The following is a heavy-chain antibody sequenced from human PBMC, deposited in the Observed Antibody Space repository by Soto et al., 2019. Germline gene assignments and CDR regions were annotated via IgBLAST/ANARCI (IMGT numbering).Heavy chain of an antibody. V-gene: IGHV3-23*01. CDR3: AKAVVPAADDYYYYYMDV. Sequence: GGSLRLSCAASGFTFSSYVMSWVRQAPGKGLEWVSAISGSGGSTYYADSVKGRFTISRDNSKNTLYLQMNSLRAEDTAVYYCAKAVVPAADDYYYYYMDVWGKGTTVTVSS. J-gene: IGHJ6*03. CDR2: ISGSGGST. D-gene: IGHD2-2*01. CDR1: GFTFSSYV.